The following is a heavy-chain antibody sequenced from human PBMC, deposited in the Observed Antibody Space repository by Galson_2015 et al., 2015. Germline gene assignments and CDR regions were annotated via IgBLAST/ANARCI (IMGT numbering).Heavy chain of an antibody. CDR1: GFSLSTSGVG. V-gene: IGHV2-5*02. CDR2: IYWDDDK. Sequence: PALVKPTQPLTLTCTFSGFSLSTSGVGVGWIRQPPGKALEWLALIYWDDDKRYSPSLKSRLTITKDTSKNQVVLTMTNMDPVDTATYYCAHRQRSRIFDPWGQGTLVTVSS. D-gene: IGHD1-14*01. J-gene: IGHJ5*02. CDR3: AHRQRSRIFDP.